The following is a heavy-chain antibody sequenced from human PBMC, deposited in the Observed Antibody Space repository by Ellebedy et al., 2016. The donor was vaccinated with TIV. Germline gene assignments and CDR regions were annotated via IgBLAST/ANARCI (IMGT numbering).Heavy chain of an antibody. Sequence: GESLKISCAASGFTFSSYWMSWVRQAPGKGLEWVANIKQDGSEKYYADSVKGRFTISRDNSKKTLYLQMDSLRAEDTAVYFCARDLWELHFEYYFDYWGQGTLVTVSS. CDR3: ARDLWELHFEYYFDY. J-gene: IGHJ4*02. CDR1: GFTFSSYW. CDR2: IKQDGSEK. V-gene: IGHV3-7*01. D-gene: IGHD1-26*01.